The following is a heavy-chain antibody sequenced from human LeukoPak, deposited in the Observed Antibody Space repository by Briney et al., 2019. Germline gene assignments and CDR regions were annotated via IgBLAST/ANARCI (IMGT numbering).Heavy chain of an antibody. CDR3: ARDSGYSYGFNWFDP. V-gene: IGHV1-69*05. J-gene: IGHJ5*02. CDR1: GGTFSSYA. CDR2: IIPIFGTA. Sequence: SVKASCKASGGTFSSYAISWVRQAPGQGLEWMGRIIPIFGTANYAQKFQGRVTITTDESTSTAYMELSSLRSEDTAVYYCARDSGYSYGFNWFDPWGQGTLVTVSS. D-gene: IGHD5-18*01.